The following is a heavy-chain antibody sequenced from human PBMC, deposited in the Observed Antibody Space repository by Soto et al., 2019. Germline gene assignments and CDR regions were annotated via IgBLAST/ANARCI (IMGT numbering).Heavy chain of an antibody. V-gene: IGHV3-53*02. CDR1: GFTVSSKY. CDR3: EREAPMDV. CDR2: IWSAGLI. Sequence: DVQLVETGGELVQPGGSLRLSCAASGFTVSSKYMSWVRQAPGKGLEWVSVIWSAGLIYYADSVRGRFTISRDISKNILYLEMTSLRADDTAVYYCEREAPMDVWGQGTTVTVSS. J-gene: IGHJ6*02.